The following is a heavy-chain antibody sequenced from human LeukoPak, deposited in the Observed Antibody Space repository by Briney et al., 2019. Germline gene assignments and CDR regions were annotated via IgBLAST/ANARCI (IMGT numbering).Heavy chain of an antibody. V-gene: IGHV4-34*01. CDR1: GGSFSGYY. CDR2: INHSGST. J-gene: IGHJ5*02. D-gene: IGHD3-22*01. CDR3: ARDGDDSSGYKDWFDP. Sequence: SETLSLTCAVYGGSFSGYYWSWIRQPPGKGLEWIGEINHSGSTNYNPSLKSRVTISVDTSKNQFSLKLSSVTAADTAVYYCARDGDDSSGYKDWFDPWGQGTLVTVSS.